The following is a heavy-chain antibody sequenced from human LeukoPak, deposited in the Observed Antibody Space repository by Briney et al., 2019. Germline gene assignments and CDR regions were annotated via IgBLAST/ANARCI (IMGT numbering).Heavy chain of an antibody. Sequence: SETLSLTCGVSGGSISSYYWNWIRQPPGKGLEWIGYIYYSGTSNYNPSLKSRVTISVDTSKNQFSLKLSSVTAADTAVYYCARVRGYCSGGSCYSIDWFDPWGQGTLVTVSS. CDR3: ARVRGYCSGGSCYSIDWFDP. V-gene: IGHV4-59*01. J-gene: IGHJ5*02. CDR1: GGSISSYY. CDR2: IYYSGTS. D-gene: IGHD2-15*01.